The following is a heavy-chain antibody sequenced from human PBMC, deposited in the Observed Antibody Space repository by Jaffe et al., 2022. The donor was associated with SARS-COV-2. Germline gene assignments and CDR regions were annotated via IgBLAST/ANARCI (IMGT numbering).Heavy chain of an antibody. Sequence: QVQLQESGPGLVKPSETLSLTCTVSGYSISSGYYWGWIRQPPGKGLEWIGSIYHSGSTYYNPSLKSRVTISVDTSKNQFSLKLSSVTAADTAVYYCARAFVGIGYYYYYMDVWGKGTTVTVSS. CDR2: IYHSGST. D-gene: IGHD1-26*01. CDR1: GYSISSGYY. V-gene: IGHV4-38-2*02. J-gene: IGHJ6*03. CDR3: ARAFVGIGYYYYYMDV.